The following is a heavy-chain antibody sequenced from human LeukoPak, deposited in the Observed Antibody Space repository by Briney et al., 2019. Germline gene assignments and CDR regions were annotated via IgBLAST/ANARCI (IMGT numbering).Heavy chain of an antibody. V-gene: IGHV4-39*07. Sequence: SETLSLACTVSGDSISSSSSYWGWIRQPPGEGLEWIGSIYYSGSTYYNPSLKSRVTISVDTSKNQFSLKLSSVTAADTAVYYCARDPAGYSSSWSPYYFDYWGQGTLVAVSS. CDR2: IYYSGST. CDR3: ARDPAGYSSSWSPYYFDY. D-gene: IGHD6-13*01. J-gene: IGHJ4*02. CDR1: GDSISSSSSY.